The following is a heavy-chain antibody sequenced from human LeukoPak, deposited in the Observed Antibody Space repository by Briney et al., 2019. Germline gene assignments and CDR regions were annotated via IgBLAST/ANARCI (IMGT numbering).Heavy chain of an antibody. J-gene: IGHJ6*03. CDR2: IPHDGSNE. V-gene: IGHV3-30*02. Sequence: PGGSLRLSCAASGFTLSNYGMHWVRQAPGKGLEWVAFIPHDGSNEHYVDSVKGRFTISRGNSKNTLYLQMNSLRAEDTALYHCARVHSNYLIGYYYYYMDVWGKGTTVTVSS. D-gene: IGHD4-11*01. CDR3: ARVHSNYLIGYYYYYMDV. CDR1: GFTLSNYG.